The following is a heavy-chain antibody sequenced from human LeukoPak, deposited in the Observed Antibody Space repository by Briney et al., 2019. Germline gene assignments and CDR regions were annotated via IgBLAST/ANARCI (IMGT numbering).Heavy chain of an antibody. J-gene: IGHJ4*02. D-gene: IGHD3-3*01. CDR3: ARNNPYDFWSFDY. CDR1: GGSISSYY. Sequence: PSETLSLTCTVSGGSISSYYWSWIRQPPGKGLEWIGYIYYSGSTNYNPSLKSRVTISVDTSKNQFSLKLSSVTAADTAVYYCARNNPYDFWSFDYWGQGTLVTVSS. CDR2: IYYSGST. V-gene: IGHV4-59*01.